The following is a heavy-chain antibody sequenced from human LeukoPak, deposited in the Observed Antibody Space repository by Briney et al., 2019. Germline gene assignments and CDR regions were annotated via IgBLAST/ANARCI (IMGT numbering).Heavy chain of an antibody. CDR1: GASVSSSNYY. Sequence: PSETLSLTCTVSGASVSSSNYYWSWIRQPPGKGLEWVGSIYYSGSTNYNPSLKSRVTISVDTSKNQFSLKLSPVTAADTAVYYCARDYCTTTRCYPNYFDYWGQGTLVTVSS. CDR2: IYYSGST. D-gene: IGHD2-2*01. CDR3: ARDYCTTTRCYPNYFDY. V-gene: IGHV4-61*01. J-gene: IGHJ4*02.